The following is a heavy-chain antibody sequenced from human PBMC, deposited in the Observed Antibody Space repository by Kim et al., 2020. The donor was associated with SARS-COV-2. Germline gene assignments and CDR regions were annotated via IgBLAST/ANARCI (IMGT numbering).Heavy chain of an antibody. CDR3: ARVEWELLGGFDY. D-gene: IGHD1-26*01. Sequence: YAQGFTGRFVFSLDTSVSTAYLQISSLKAEDTAVYYCARVEWELLGGFDYWGQGTLVTVSS. J-gene: IGHJ4*02. V-gene: IGHV7-4-1*02.